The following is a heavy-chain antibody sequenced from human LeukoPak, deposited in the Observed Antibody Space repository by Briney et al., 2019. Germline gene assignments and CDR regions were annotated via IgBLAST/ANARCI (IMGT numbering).Heavy chain of an antibody. V-gene: IGHV3-23*01. CDR1: GFTFNSYA. Sequence: TGGSLRLSCAASGFTFNSYAMNWVRQAPGRGLEWVSAISGSGHSTYYADSVKGRFSISRDNSKNTLYLQMNSLRAEDTAIYYCAKVRMITMIAYDAFDIWGQGSMVTVSS. J-gene: IGHJ3*02. D-gene: IGHD3-22*01. CDR2: ISGSGHST. CDR3: AKVRMITMIAYDAFDI.